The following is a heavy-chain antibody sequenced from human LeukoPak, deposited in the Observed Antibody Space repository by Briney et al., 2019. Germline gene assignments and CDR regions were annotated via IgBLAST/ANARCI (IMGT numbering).Heavy chain of an antibody. CDR1: GGSISSYY. CDR2: IYYSGST. Sequence: SETLSLTCTVSGGSISSYYWSWIRQPPGKGLEWIGYIYYSGSTNYNPSLKSRVTISVDTSKNQFSLKLSSVTAADTAVYYCARSSGYDSSVAFDIWGQGTMVTVSS. V-gene: IGHV4-59*08. D-gene: IGHD5-12*01. J-gene: IGHJ3*02. CDR3: ARSSGYDSSVAFDI.